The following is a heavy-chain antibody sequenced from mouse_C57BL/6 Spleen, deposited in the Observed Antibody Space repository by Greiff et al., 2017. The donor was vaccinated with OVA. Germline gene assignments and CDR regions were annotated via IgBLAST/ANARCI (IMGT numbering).Heavy chain of an antibody. Sequence: EVQLQESGGGLVKPGGSLKLSCAASGFTFSSYAMSWVRQTPEKRLEWVATISDGGSYTYYPDNVKGRFTISRDNAKNNLYLQMSHLKSEDTAMYYCARDEGFITTVVAFDYWGQGTTLTVSS. J-gene: IGHJ2*01. V-gene: IGHV5-4*01. CDR1: GFTFSSYA. D-gene: IGHD1-1*01. CDR3: ARDEGFITTVVAFDY. CDR2: ISDGGSYT.